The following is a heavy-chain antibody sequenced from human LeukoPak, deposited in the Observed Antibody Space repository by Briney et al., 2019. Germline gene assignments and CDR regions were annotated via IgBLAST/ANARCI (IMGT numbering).Heavy chain of an antibody. J-gene: IGHJ4*02. V-gene: IGHV3-23*01. D-gene: IGHD2-2*01. CDR3: AKGGLPGGKYQLLPLDY. CDR2: ISGSGGST. Sequence: GGSLRLSCAASGYTFSSYAMSWVRQAPGKGLEWVSAISGSGGSTYYADSVKGRFTISRDNSKNTLYLQMNSLRAEDTAVYYCAKGGLPGGKYQLLPLDYWAREPWSPSPQ. CDR1: GYTFSSYA.